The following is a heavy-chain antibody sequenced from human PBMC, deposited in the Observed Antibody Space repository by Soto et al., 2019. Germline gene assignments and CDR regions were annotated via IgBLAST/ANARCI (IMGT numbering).Heavy chain of an antibody. J-gene: IGHJ6*02. CDR1: GFTFSSYG. CDR2: ISYDGSNK. Sequence: GGSLRLSCAASGFTFSSYGMHWVRQAPGKGLEWVAVISYDGSNKYYADSVKGRFTISRDNSKNTLYLQMNSLRAEDTAVYYCAKGYCSGGSCYSGYYYGMDVWGQGTTVTVAS. V-gene: IGHV3-30*18. D-gene: IGHD2-15*01. CDR3: AKGYCSGGSCYSGYYYGMDV.